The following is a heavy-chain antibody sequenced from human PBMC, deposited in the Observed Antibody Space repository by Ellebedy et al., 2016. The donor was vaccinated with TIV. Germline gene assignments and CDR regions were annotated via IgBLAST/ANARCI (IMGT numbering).Heavy chain of an antibody. V-gene: IGHV4-39*07. CDR3: ARGDYDILTGHSSIGDFDS. Sequence: SETLSLTCTVSGDSITHSSYYWAWIRQPPGKGLEWIGNFYYSGNSFYNTSLKSRVTKSLDTSKMQFSLKQNSVTAADTAVYYCARGDYDILTGHSSIGDFDSWGQGTLVTVSS. D-gene: IGHD3-9*01. J-gene: IGHJ4*02. CDR2: FYYSGNS. CDR1: GDSITHSSYY.